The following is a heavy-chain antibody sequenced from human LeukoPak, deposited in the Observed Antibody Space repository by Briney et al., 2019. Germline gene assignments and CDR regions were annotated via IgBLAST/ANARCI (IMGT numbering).Heavy chain of an antibody. CDR3: ASSGYYQGVDY. J-gene: IGHJ4*02. CDR1: GGSRSSGDYY. CDR2: IYYSGST. D-gene: IGHD3-22*01. V-gene: IGHV4-30-4*01. Sequence: SQTLSLTCTVSGGSRSSGDYYWGWIRQPPGKGLEWIGYIYYSGSTYYNPSLKSRVTISVDTSKNQFSLKLSSVTAADTAVYYCASSGYYQGVDYWGQGTLVTVSS.